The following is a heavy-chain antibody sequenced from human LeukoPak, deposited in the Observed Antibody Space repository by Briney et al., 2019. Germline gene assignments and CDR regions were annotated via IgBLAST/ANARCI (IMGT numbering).Heavy chain of an antibody. V-gene: IGHV4-59*08. CDR1: GGSISSYY. Sequence: KSSETLSLTCTVSGGSISSYYWSWIRQPPGKGLEWIGYIYYSGSTNYNPSLKSRVTISVDTSKNQFSLKLSSVTAADTAVYYCARLQSPRAYALDVWGQGTTVTVSS. J-gene: IGHJ6*02. CDR2: IYYSGST. D-gene: IGHD5-24*01. CDR3: ARLQSPRAYALDV.